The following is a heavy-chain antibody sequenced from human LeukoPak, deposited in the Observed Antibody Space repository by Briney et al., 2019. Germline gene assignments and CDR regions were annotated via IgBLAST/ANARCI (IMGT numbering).Heavy chain of an antibody. Sequence: ASETLSLTCTVSGGSISSGDYYWSWIRQPPGKGLEWIGYIYYSGSTYYNPSLKSRVTISVDTSKNQFSLKLSSVTAADTAVYYCARGPLCSSTSCYGMDVWGQGTTVTVS. V-gene: IGHV4-30-4*01. D-gene: IGHD2-2*01. CDR2: IYYSGST. J-gene: IGHJ6*02. CDR3: ARGPLCSSTSCYGMDV. CDR1: GGSISSGDYY.